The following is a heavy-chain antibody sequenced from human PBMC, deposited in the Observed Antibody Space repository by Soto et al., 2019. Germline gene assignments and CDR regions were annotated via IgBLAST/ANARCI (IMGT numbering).Heavy chain of an antibody. CDR2: ISYDGSNK. Sequence: GGSLRLSCAASGFTFSSYGMHWVRQAPGKGLEWVAVISYDGSNKYYAGSVKGRFTISRDNSKNTLYLQMSSLRAEDTAVYYCAKDTYYYDSSGPSLGYWGQGTLVTVSS. J-gene: IGHJ4*02. CDR1: GFTFSSYG. V-gene: IGHV3-30*18. CDR3: AKDTYYYDSSGPSLGY. D-gene: IGHD3-22*01.